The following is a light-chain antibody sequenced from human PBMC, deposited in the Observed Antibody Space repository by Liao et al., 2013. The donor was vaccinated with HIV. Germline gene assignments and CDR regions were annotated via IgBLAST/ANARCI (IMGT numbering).Light chain of an antibody. CDR1: NIDSKS. J-gene: IGLJ3*02. V-gene: IGLV3-21*04. CDR2: YNS. CDR3: QVWDSSSDHRV. Sequence: SYVLTQPPSVSVAPGETARISCGGNNIDSKSVHWYQQKPGRAPVLVIYYNSDRPSGIPERFSGSNSGNTATLTISRVEAGDEADYCCQVWDSSSDHRVFGRGTKLTVL.